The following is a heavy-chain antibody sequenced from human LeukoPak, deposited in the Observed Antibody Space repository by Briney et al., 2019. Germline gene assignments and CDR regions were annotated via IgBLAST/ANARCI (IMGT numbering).Heavy chain of an antibody. CDR2: INRCGRT. D-gene: IGHD3-10*01. CDR3: ARGYGAGSYFSY. J-gene: IGHJ4*02. V-gene: IGHV4-34*01. Sequence: PSETLSLTCAVYGGSFKGYYWSCIRQPPGKGLEWMGEINRCGRTSYNPPLKGRVPISIDTSKKQFSLKMKSVTAPDTAVYDCARGYGAGSYFSYWGRGTLVTVSS. CDR1: GGSFKGYY.